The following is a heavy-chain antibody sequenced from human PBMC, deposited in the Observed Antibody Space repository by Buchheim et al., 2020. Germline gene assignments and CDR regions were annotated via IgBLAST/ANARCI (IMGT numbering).Heavy chain of an antibody. V-gene: IGHV4-61*02. D-gene: IGHD3-22*01. CDR3: ARDLAYYYDSSGYYYYYYGMDV. CDR2: IYTSGST. CDR1: GGSISSGSYY. Sequence: QVQLQESGPGLVKPSQTLSLTCTVSGGSISSGSYYWSWIRQPAGKGLEWIGRIYTSGSTNYNPSLKSRVTISVDTYKNQFSLKLSSVTAADTAVYYCARDLAYYYDSSGYYYYYYGMDVWGQGTT. J-gene: IGHJ6*01.